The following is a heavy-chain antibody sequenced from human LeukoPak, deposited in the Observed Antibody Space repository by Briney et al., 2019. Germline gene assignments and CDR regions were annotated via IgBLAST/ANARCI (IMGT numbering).Heavy chain of an antibody. CDR3: AREHYYGSGSDH. V-gene: IGHV3-48*03. Sequence: GGSLRLSCAASGLTFSSYEMNWVRQAPGKGLELVSYISRSGSTIYYADSVKGRFTLSRDNAKNSLYPQMNSLRAEDTAVYYCAREHYYGSGSDHWGQGTLVTVSS. CDR2: ISRSGSTI. D-gene: IGHD3-10*01. CDR1: GLTFSSYE. J-gene: IGHJ4*02.